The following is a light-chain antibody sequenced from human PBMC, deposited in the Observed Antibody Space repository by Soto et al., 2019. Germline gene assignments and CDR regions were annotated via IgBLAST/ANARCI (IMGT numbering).Light chain of an antibody. J-gene: IGKJ4*01. CDR2: AAA. CDR3: QQYSSIPLS. CDR1: QVISSW. Sequence: DIQMTQAPSFVSAFVGDRVTITCRARQVISSWLAWYQQKPGKAPKLLIYAAASLQSGVPSRFSGSESGTNFALTIGRLRPEDSVTYYCQQYSSIPLSFGGGTKMEIK. V-gene: IGKV1-12*01.